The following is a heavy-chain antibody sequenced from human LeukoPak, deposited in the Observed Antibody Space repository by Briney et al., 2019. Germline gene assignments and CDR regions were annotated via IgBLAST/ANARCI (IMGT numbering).Heavy chain of an antibody. CDR2: INSDGSST. V-gene: IGHV3-74*01. Sequence: GGSLRLSCAASGFTFSSYWMHWVRQAPGKGLVWVSRINSDGSSTSYADSVKGRFTISRDNAKNTLYLQMNSLRAEDTAVYYCARIGRDIVATMGIDYWGQGTLVTVSS. D-gene: IGHD5-12*01. CDR1: GFTFSSYW. CDR3: ARIGRDIVATMGIDY. J-gene: IGHJ4*02.